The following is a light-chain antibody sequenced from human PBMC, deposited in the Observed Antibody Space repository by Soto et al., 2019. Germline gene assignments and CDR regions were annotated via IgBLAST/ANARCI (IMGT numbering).Light chain of an antibody. CDR2: AAS. CDR1: QSIRNY. J-gene: IGKJ1*01. V-gene: IGKV1-39*01. CDR3: QQTDSTPQT. Sequence: DIQMTESRSSLSASVGDRVTSSCRASQSIRNYVSWYQQKPGTAPKLLIRAASTLQGGVPSRFSGSGSGTDFALTISSLQIEDFATYFCQQTDSTPQTFGQGTNVEI.